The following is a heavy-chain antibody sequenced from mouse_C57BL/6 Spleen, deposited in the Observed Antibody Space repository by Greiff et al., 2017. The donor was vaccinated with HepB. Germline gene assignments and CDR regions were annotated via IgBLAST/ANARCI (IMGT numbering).Heavy chain of an antibody. V-gene: IGHV3-8*01. CDR2: ISYSGST. D-gene: IGHD2-5*01. CDR1: GYSITSDY. Sequence: EVKLMESGPGLAKPSQTLSLTCSVTGYSITSDYWNWIRKFPGNKLEYMGYISYSGSTYYNPSLKSRISITRDTSKNQYYLQLNSVTTEDTATYYCARFYSNSLYAMDYWGQGTSVTVSS. J-gene: IGHJ4*01. CDR3: ARFYSNSLYAMDY.